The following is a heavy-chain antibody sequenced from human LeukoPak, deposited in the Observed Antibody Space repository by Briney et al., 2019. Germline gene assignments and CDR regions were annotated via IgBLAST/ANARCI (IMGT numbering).Heavy chain of an antibody. CDR3: ARFYSGYGNCYYYMDV. CDR2: INPNSGGT. Sequence: ASVKVSCKASGYTFTGYHMHWVRQAPGQGLEWMGWINPNSGGTNYAQKFQGRVTMTRDTSISTAYMELSRLRSDDTAVYYCARFYSGYGNCYYYMDVWGKGTTVTVSS. CDR1: GYTFTGYH. D-gene: IGHD5-12*01. V-gene: IGHV1-2*02. J-gene: IGHJ6*03.